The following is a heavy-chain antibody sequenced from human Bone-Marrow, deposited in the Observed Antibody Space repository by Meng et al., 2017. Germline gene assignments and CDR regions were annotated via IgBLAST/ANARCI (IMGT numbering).Heavy chain of an antibody. V-gene: IGHV1-69*02. D-gene: IGHD3-10*01. Sequence: SVKVSCKASGGTFSSYTISWVRQAPGQGLEWMGRIIPILGIANYAQKFQGRVTITADKSTSTAYMELSSLRSEDTAVYYCAGPRDYYGSGSYYNYYYGMDVWGQGTTVTVSS. CDR3: AGPRDYYGSGSYYNYYYGMDV. CDR1: GGTFSSYT. J-gene: IGHJ6*02. CDR2: IIPILGIA.